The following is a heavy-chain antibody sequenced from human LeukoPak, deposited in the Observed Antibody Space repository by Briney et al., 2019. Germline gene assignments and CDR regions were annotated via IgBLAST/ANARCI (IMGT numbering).Heavy chain of an antibody. Sequence: GASVKVSCKASGYTFTSYGISWVRQAPGQGLEWMGWISAYNGNTNYAQKLQGRVTMTTDTSTSTAYMELRSLRSDDTAVYYCAREAVAAHPYYCYGMDVWGQGTTVTVSS. CDR3: AREAVAAHPYYCYGMDV. V-gene: IGHV1-18*01. CDR2: ISAYNGNT. D-gene: IGHD6-19*01. J-gene: IGHJ6*02. CDR1: GYTFTSYG.